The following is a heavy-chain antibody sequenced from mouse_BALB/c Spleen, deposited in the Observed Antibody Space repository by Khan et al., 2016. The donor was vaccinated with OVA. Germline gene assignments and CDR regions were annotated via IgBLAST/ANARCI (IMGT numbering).Heavy chain of an antibody. Sequence: QLEESGPGLVKPSQSLSLTCTVTGYSITSGYVWNWIRQSPGNKLEWMGYISYSGSTNYNPSLKSRISITRDTSKNQFFLQLNSVTTEDTATYYCAKTARIKYWGPGTTLTVAS. CDR3: AKTARIKY. D-gene: IGHD1-2*01. J-gene: IGHJ2*01. CDR2: ISYSGST. V-gene: IGHV3-2*02. CDR1: GYSITSGYV.